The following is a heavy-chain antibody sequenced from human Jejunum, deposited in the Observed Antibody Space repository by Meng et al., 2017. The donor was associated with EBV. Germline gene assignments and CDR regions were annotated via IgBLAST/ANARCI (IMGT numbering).Heavy chain of an antibody. J-gene: IGHJ5*02. Sequence: QLQLQESGLGLVQPSXSSSLTCVISGDSVSSDKTAWNWIRQSPSRGLEWLGRTYRRSRWYYDYALSVKSRINISPDTSKNQVSLQLNSVTDEDTGIYYCATSRIAKFDRWGQGTLGTVSS. CDR1: GDSVSSDKTA. V-gene: IGHV6-1*01. CDR3: ATSRIAKFDR. CDR2: TYRRSRWYY.